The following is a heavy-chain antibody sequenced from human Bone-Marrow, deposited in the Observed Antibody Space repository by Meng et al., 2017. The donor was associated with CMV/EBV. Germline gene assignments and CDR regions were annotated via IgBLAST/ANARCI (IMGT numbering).Heavy chain of an antibody. Sequence: ASVKVSCKASGYTFTSYGISWVRQAPGQGLEWMGWISAYNGNTNYAQKFQGRVTITADKSTSTAYMELSSLRSEDTAVYYCAREGGGANWGQGTMVTVSS. V-gene: IGHV1-18*01. D-gene: IGHD3-16*01. CDR2: ISAYNGNT. J-gene: IGHJ3*01. CDR1: GYTFTSYG. CDR3: AREGGGAN.